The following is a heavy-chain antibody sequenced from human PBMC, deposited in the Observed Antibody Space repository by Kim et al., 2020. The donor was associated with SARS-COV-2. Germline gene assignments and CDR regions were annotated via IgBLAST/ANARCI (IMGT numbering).Heavy chain of an antibody. V-gene: IGHV3-64D*06. D-gene: IGHD3-22*01. CDR3: VKGIVAGPWWYFDL. J-gene: IGHJ2*01. Sequence: ADSVKGRFTISRDNSKNTLYLQMSSLRAEDTAVYYCVKGIVAGPWWYFDLWGRGTLVTVSS.